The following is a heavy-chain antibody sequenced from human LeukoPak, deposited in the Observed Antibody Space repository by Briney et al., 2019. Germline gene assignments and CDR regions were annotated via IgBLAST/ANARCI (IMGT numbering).Heavy chain of an antibody. Sequence: PGGSLRLSCAASGFTVSSNYMNWVRQAPGKGLEWVSVIYTGGSTYYADSVKGRFTTSRDNSKNTVYLQMNSLRAEDTAVYYCARDSYSNYWGQGTLVTVSS. CDR3: ARDSYSNY. J-gene: IGHJ4*02. CDR2: IYTGGST. D-gene: IGHD4-11*01. V-gene: IGHV3-66*01. CDR1: GFTVSSNY.